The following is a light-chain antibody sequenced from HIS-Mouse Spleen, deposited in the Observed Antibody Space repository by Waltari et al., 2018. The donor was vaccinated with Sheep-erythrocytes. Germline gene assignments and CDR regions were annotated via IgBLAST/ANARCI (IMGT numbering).Light chain of an antibody. J-gene: IGLJ1*01. V-gene: IGLV1-44*01. CDR3: AAWDDSLNGYV. CDR1: SSNVGSNT. CDR2: SNN. Sequence: QSVLTQPPSASGTPGQRVTISCSGSSSNVGSNTVNWYQQLPGTAPNLLIYSNNQRPSGVPDRFSGSKSGTSASQAISGLESEDAADYYCAAWDDSLNGYVFGTGTKVTVL.